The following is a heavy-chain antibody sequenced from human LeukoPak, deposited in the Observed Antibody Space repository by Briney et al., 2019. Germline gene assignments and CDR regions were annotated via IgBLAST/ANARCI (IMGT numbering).Heavy chain of an antibody. Sequence: SETLSLTCTVSGGSISSTTYYWDWIRQPPGTGLEWIGTIYYSGSTYYNPSLKSQVSISIDTSKNQFSLRLTSVTAADTAVYYCARQTGSGLFILPGGQGTLVTVSS. J-gene: IGHJ4*02. D-gene: IGHD3/OR15-3a*01. CDR2: IYYSGST. V-gene: IGHV4-39*01. CDR3: ARQTGSGLFILP. CDR1: GGSISSTTYY.